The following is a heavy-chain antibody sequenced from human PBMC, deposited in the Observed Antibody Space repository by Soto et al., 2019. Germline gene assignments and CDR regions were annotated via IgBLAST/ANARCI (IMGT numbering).Heavy chain of an antibody. CDR3: GRGYSGYDC. CDR1: GGPFSSYT. J-gene: IGHJ4*02. CDR2: IIPILGIA. D-gene: IGHD5-12*01. V-gene: IGHV1-69*02. Sequence: QVQLVQSWAEVKKPGSSVKVSCKASGGPFSSYTISLVRQAPGQGLEGMGRIIPILGIANYAQKVQGRVTITADKSTSTAYMELSSLRYADTAVYYCGRGYSGYDCWGQGTLVTVSS.